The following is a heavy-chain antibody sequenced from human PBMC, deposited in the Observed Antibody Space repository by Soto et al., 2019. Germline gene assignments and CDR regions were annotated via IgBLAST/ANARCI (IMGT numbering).Heavy chain of an antibody. CDR1: GFSFSTYA. D-gene: IGHD3-16*01. J-gene: IGHJ4*02. CDR3: AKDRRAGGNSAFYFDF. Sequence: GGSLRLSCAASGFSFSTYAMSWVRQAPGKGLEWVSTVGRGDSTFYADSVRGRFTISRDNSHNTLYLQVHSLTAEDTAVYYCAKDRRAGGNSAFYFDFWGQGAQVTVSS. CDR2: VGRGDST. V-gene: IGHV3-23*01.